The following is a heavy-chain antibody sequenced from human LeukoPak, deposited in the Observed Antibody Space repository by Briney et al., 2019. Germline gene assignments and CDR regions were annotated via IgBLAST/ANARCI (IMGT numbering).Heavy chain of an antibody. D-gene: IGHD4-17*01. CDR2: INHSGST. CDR1: GGSFSGYY. V-gene: IGHV4-34*01. Sequence: SETLSLTCAVYGGSFSGYYWSWIRQPPGKGLGWIGEINHSGSTNYNPSLKSRVTISVDTSKNQFSLKLSSVTAADTAVYYCARENGDYDYWGQGTLVTVSS. J-gene: IGHJ4*02. CDR3: ARENGDYDY.